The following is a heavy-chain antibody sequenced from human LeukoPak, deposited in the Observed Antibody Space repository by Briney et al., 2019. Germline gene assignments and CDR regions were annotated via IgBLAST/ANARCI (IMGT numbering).Heavy chain of an antibody. CDR2: ITWNRDNI. CDR3: ARAYTVTTGRYYFDY. J-gene: IGHJ4*02. CDR1: GFTFDDYA. V-gene: IGHV3-9*01. D-gene: IGHD4-17*01. Sequence: GGSLRLSCTVSGFTFDDYAMHWVRHTPGKGLEWVAGITWNRDNIGYGDSVKGRFTISRDNVKNSLYLQMNSLRAEDTAVYYCARAYTVTTGRYYFDYWGQGTLVTVSS.